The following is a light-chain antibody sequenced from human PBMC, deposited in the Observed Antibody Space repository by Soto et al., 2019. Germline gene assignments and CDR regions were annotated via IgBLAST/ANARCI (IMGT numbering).Light chain of an antibody. Sequence: DIQLTQSPSTVSASVGVGVTITCRASQSVSNWLAWFQHHPGKLPKLLIYEASTLQTGVPSRFNGSGYGSDFTLTISSLQPDDFATYYCQQYNKYPLTFGQGTKLESK. CDR2: EAS. CDR1: QSVSNW. J-gene: IGKJ2*01. V-gene: IGKV1-5*01. CDR3: QQYNKYPLT.